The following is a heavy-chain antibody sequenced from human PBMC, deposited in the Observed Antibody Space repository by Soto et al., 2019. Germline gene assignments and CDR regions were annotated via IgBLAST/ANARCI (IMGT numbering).Heavy chain of an antibody. CDR1: GGSTTSSPYQ. D-gene: IGHD6-13*01. V-gene: IGHV4-39*01. J-gene: IGHJ4*02. Sequence: SETLSLTCTVSGGSTTSSPYQWFWIRQPQGKGLEWIGNVYYNGNTYYNASLKSRLTISVDTSKNQFSLKLSSVTAADTAGYYCARRGAAAAHFDYWGQGPLVT. CDR2: VYYNGNT. CDR3: ARRGAAAAHFDY.